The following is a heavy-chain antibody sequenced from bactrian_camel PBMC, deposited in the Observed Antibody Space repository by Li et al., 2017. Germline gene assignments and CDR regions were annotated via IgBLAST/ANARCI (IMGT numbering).Heavy chain of an antibody. V-gene: IGHV3S53*01. D-gene: IGHD7*01. CDR3: AADSVNLQLARWYSY. CDR2: VDTAGLT. Sequence: HVQLVESGGGSVQAGGSLKLACVASGDIFSRLYMAWFRQPPGQEREGVAAVDTAGLTTYTYAVQGRFTISRDNAKNTVYLQMDSLNHGDTGTYYCAADSVNLQLARWYSYWGQGTQVTVS. CDR1: GDIFSRLY. J-gene: IGHJ4*01.